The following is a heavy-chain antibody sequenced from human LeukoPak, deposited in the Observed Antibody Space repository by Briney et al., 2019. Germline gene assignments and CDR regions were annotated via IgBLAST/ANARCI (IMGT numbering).Heavy chain of an antibody. J-gene: IGHJ4*02. CDR3: ARVLGIAVAGPLDY. CDR2: ISSSGTYI. D-gene: IGHD6-19*01. Sequence: GGSLRLSCAGSRSTFSDYSMNWVRQAPGKGLEGVSHISSSGTYIYYADSVTGRFTISRDNAKNSLYLQMDSLRVEDTAVYYCARVLGIAVAGPLDYWGQGSLVTVSS. V-gene: IGHV3-21*01. CDR1: RSTFSDYS.